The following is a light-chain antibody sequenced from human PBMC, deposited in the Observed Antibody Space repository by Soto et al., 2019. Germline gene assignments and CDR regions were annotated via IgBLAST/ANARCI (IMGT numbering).Light chain of an antibody. CDR2: DVS. CDR1: SSDDGGYNY. Sequence: QSALTQPASVSGSPGQSITISCTGTSSDDGGYNYVSWYQQHPGKAPKLMIYDVSNRPSGVSNRFSGSKSGNTASLTISGLQAEDEADYYCSSYTFSTTLVVFGGGSKVTVL. V-gene: IGLV2-14*01. CDR3: SSYTFSTTLVV. J-gene: IGLJ2*01.